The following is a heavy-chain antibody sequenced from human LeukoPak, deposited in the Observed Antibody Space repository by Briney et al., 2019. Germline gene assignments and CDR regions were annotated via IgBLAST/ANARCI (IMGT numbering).Heavy chain of an antibody. J-gene: IGHJ5*02. CDR1: GFMFSNYG. V-gene: IGHV3-30*03. CDR2: ISYDGSIQ. Sequence: GGSLRLSCAASGFMFSNYGMHWVRQAPGKGLEWVAIISYDGSIQNSADSLKGRFTISRDNSKSTLYLQMNSLRAEDTAVYYCARDRDYYGSGSSFDPWGQGTLVTVSS. D-gene: IGHD3-10*01. CDR3: ARDRDYYGSGSSFDP.